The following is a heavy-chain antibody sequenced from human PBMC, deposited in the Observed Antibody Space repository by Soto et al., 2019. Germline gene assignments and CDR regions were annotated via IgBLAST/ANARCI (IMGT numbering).Heavy chain of an antibody. CDR1: GGSISSYY. CDR3: ARDEGVYYDSTNWFDP. D-gene: IGHD3-22*01. J-gene: IGHJ5*02. CDR2: IYTSGST. Sequence: SETLSLTCTVSGGSISSYYWSWIRQPAGKGLEWVGRIYTSGSTNYNPSLKSRVTMSVDTSKNQFSLKLSSVTAADTVVYYCARDEGVYYDSTNWFDPWGQGTLVTVSS. V-gene: IGHV4-4*07.